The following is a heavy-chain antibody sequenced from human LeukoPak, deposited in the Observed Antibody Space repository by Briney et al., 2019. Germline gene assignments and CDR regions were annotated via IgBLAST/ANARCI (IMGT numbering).Heavy chain of an antibody. Sequence: GESLKISCKAPRHSFHSQWIGWVRQMPGKGLQWMGIIYPGDSDARYSPSFQGQVTISADTSISAAYLQWNSLEASDTAIYYCARRGDSDFRIDWGQGTLVTVSS. V-gene: IGHV5-51*01. CDR1: RHSFHSQW. CDR2: IYPGDSDA. J-gene: IGHJ4*02. D-gene: IGHD2-21*02. CDR3: ARRGDSDFRID.